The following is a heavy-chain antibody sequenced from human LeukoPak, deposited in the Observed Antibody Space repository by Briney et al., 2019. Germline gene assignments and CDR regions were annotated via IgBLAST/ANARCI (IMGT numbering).Heavy chain of an antibody. Sequence: PSETLSLTCTVSGGSISSYYWSWIRQPAGKGLEWIGRIYTSGSTNYNPSLKSRVTMSVDTSKNQFSLKLSSVTAADTAVYYCARGPNDYVWGSYRPPFDYWGQGTLVTVSS. V-gene: IGHV4-4*07. J-gene: IGHJ4*02. CDR1: GGSISSYY. CDR3: ARGPNDYVWGSYRPPFDY. CDR2: IYTSGST. D-gene: IGHD3-16*02.